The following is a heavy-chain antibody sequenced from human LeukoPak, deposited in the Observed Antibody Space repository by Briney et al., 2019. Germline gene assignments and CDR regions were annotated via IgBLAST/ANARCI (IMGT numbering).Heavy chain of an antibody. V-gene: IGHV1-8*03. J-gene: IGHJ6*03. D-gene: IGHD4-17*01. CDR2: MNPNSGNT. CDR3: AREHGDSPWGYYYYLDV. CDR1: GYTFTSYD. Sequence: ASVKVSCKASGYTFTSYDINWVRQATGQGLEWMGWMNPNSGNTGYAQKFQGRVTITRNTSISTAYMELSSLRSEDTAVYYCAREHGDSPWGYYYYLDVWGKGTTVTVSS.